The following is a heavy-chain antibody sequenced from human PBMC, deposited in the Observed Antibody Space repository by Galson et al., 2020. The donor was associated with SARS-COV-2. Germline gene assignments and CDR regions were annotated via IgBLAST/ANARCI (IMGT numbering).Heavy chain of an antibody. CDR1: GYTFTSYG. CDR3: ATGGIVGATETDDAFDI. J-gene: IGHJ3*02. CDR2: ISAYNGNT. D-gene: IGHD1-26*01. Sequence: ASVKVSCKASGYTFTSYGISWVRQDPGQGLEWMGWISAYNGNTNYAQKLQGRVTMTTDTPTSTAYMELRSLRSDDTAVYYCATGGIVGATETDDAFDIWGQGTMVTVSS. V-gene: IGHV1-18*04.